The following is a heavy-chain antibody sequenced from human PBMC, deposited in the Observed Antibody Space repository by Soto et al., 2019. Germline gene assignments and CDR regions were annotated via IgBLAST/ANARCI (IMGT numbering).Heavy chain of an antibody. V-gene: IGHV2-5*02. D-gene: IGHD6-19*01. CDR3: AHAAGGHSSGWAFDY. J-gene: IGHJ4*02. CDR2: IFWDDDK. CDR1: GFSLSTSGVG. Sequence: QITLKESGPTLVKPTQTLTLTCTFSGFSLSTSGVGVGWIRQPPGKALEWVVLIFWDDDKRYSPSLKRRVTITKDTSKNHVVLTMTNMDPVDTATYYCAHAAGGHSSGWAFDYWGQGTLVTVSS.